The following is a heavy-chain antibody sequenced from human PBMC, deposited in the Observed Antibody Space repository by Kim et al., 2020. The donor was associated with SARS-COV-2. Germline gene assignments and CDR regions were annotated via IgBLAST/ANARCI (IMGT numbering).Heavy chain of an antibody. Sequence: GGSLRLSCAASGFTFSSYGIHWVRQAPGKGLEWVAVIWYDGSKKYYADSVKGRFTVSRDNSKNTVYLQLSSLRAEDTAVYYCARDDVSLDYWGQGTLVTVSS. J-gene: IGHJ4*02. CDR3: ARDDVSLDY. CDR1: GFTFSSYG. V-gene: IGHV3-33*01. CDR2: IWYDGSKK.